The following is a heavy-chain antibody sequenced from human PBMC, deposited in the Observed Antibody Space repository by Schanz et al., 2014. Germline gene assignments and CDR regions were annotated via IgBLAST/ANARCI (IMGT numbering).Heavy chain of an antibody. J-gene: IGHJ4*02. CDR1: GFPFSDYF. V-gene: IGHV3-11*01. Sequence: VQLVDSGGGLVKPGGSLRLSCTASGFPFSDYFMAWIRQPPGRGLEWVSYIGNGGVTIYYADSVKGRFTISRDNSKNTLYLQMNSLRAGDAAVYYCARGGPAYYFDDWGQGTLVTVSS. CDR2: IGNGGVTI. CDR3: ARGGPAYYFDD.